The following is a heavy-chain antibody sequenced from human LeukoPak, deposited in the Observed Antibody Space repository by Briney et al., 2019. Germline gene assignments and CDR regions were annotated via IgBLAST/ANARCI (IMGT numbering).Heavy chain of an antibody. CDR3: ARGGRAAAGRAYYFDY. Sequence: SETLSLTCTVSGGSISSSNSYWGWIRQPPGKGLEWIGSIYYSGSTYYNPSLKNRVTILIDTSKNQFSLKLSSVTVADTAVYYCARGGRAAAGRAYYFDYWGQGTLVTVSS. J-gene: IGHJ4*02. CDR2: IYYSGST. D-gene: IGHD6-13*01. V-gene: IGHV4-39*07. CDR1: GGSISSSNSY.